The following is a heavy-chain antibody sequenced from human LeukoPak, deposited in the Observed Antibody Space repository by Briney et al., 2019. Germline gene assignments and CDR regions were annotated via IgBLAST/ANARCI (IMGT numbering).Heavy chain of an antibody. D-gene: IGHD2-2*01. CDR1: GYTFSDYA. V-gene: IGHV1-3*01. CDR2: IDAGNGDT. J-gene: IGHJ4*02. CDR3: ARGSTSDWPLDH. Sequence: ASVKVSCKASGYTFSDYAVHWVRQAPGQRVEWMGWIDAGNGDTRYSQKFQGRVTITRDISASTAYIELRRLRSEDTAMYYCARGSTSDWPLDHWGQETLVTISS.